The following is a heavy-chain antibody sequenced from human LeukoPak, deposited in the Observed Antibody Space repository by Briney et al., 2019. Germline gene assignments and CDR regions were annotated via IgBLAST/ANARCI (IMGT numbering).Heavy chain of an antibody. CDR2: IIPILGIA. V-gene: IGHV1-69*04. CDR3: APYYDSSGYKLPLSY. CDR1: GGTFSSYA. Sequence: SVKVSCKASGGTFSSYAISWVRQAPGQGLEWMGRIIPILGIANYAQKFQGRVTITADKSTSTAYMELSSLRSEDTAVYYCAPYYDSSGYKLPLSYWGQGTLVTVSS. J-gene: IGHJ4*02. D-gene: IGHD3-22*01.